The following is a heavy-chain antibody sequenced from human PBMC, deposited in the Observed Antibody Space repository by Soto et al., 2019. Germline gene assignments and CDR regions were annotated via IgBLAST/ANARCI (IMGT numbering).Heavy chain of an antibody. V-gene: IGHV3-48*04. CDR1: GFKISSSS. Sequence: GGSLRLSCAAFGFKISSSSMNWVRQAPGRGLEWVAYISDSGSNTLYADSVKGRFTVSRDNAKNSVYLEMNSLSAEDTAVYYCARESEDLTSNFDYWGQGTPVTVSS. CDR3: ARESEDLTSNFDY. CDR2: ISDSGSNT. J-gene: IGHJ4*02.